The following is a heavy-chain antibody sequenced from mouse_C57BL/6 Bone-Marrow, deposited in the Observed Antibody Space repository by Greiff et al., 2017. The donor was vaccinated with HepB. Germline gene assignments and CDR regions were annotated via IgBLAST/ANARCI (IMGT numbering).Heavy chain of an antibody. J-gene: IGHJ3*01. D-gene: IGHD1-1*01. Sequence: EVHLVESGGDLVKPGGSLKLSCAASGFTFSSYGMSWVRQTPDKRLEWVATISSGGSYTYNPDSVKGRFTISRDNAKNTLYLQMSSLKSEDTAMYYCARHPIYYYGSSYPYWGQGTLVTVSA. CDR2: ISSGGSYT. CDR3: ARHPIYYYGSSYPY. V-gene: IGHV5-6*01. CDR1: GFTFSSYG.